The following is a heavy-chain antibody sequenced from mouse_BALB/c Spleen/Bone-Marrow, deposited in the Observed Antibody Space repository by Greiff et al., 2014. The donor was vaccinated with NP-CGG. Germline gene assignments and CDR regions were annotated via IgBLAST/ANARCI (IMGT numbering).Heavy chain of an antibody. V-gene: IGHV14-3*02. D-gene: IGHD2-4*01. CDR2: IDPANGNT. Sequence: EVKLQESGAELVKPGASVKLSCTASGLNIKDTYMHWVKQRPEQGLEWIGRIDPANGNTKYDPKFQGKATITADTSSNTAYLQLSSLTSEDTAVYYCAMITTGAWFAYWGQGTLVTVSA. CDR3: AMITTGAWFAY. J-gene: IGHJ3*01. CDR1: GLNIKDTY.